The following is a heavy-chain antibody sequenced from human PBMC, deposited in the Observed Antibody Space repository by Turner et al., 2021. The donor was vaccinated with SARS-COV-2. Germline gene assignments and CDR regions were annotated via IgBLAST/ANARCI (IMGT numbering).Heavy chain of an antibody. J-gene: IGHJ6*03. CDR2: IIPILGSA. CDR1: GTFSSYS. V-gene: IGHV1-69*08. Sequence: GTFSSYSISWVRQAPGQVLEWMGRIIPILGSASYAQKFQGRVTITAETSTSTAYMELSSLRSEDTAVYYCARSGYCSSSSCYGYYYYMDVWGKGTTVTVSS. CDR3: ARSGYCSSSSCYGYYYYMDV. D-gene: IGHD2-2*01.